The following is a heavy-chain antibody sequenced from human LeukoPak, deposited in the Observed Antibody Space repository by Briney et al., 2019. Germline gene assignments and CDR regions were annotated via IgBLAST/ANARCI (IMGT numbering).Heavy chain of an antibody. D-gene: IGHD6-19*01. Sequence: GGSLRLSCAASGFTFSSYAMSWVRQAPGKGLEWVSAISGSGGSTYYADSVKGRFTISRDNSKNTLYLQRNSLRAEDTAVYYCAKDGGSIRSGYSSGWYPYYFDYWGQGTLVTVSS. CDR2: ISGSGGST. CDR1: GFTFSSYA. V-gene: IGHV3-23*01. CDR3: AKDGGSIRSGYSSGWYPYYFDY. J-gene: IGHJ4*02.